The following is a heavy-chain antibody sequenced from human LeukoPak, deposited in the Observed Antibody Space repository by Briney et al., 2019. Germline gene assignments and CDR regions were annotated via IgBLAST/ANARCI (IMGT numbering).Heavy chain of an antibody. CDR3: AKGGHYSHFDY. J-gene: IGHJ4*02. V-gene: IGHV3-53*01. Sequence: GGSLRLSCAASGFTVSSNYMTWVRQAPGKGLEWVSIIYSGGSTSYADSVKGRFTISRDNSKNTLYLQMNNLRAEDTAVYYCAKGGHYSHFDYWGQGTLVTVSS. D-gene: IGHD3-10*01. CDR2: IYSGGST. CDR1: GFTVSSNY.